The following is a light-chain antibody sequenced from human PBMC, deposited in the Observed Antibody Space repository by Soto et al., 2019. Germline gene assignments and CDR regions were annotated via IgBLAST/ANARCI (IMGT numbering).Light chain of an antibody. Sequence: EIVLTQSPGTLSLSLGETATLSCRASQSVSSSYLAWYQQKPGQAPRLLIYGASSRATGIPDRFSGSGSGTEFTLTISRLEPEDFAVYYCQQYGSSPLTFGGGTKVEIK. CDR3: QQYGSSPLT. CDR2: GAS. V-gene: IGKV3-20*01. J-gene: IGKJ4*01. CDR1: QSVSSSY.